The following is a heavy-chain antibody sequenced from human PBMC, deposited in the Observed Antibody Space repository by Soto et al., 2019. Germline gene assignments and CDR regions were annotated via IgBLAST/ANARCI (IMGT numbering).Heavy chain of an antibody. CDR2: IWYDGSNK. Sequence: PGGSLRLSCAASGFTFSSYGMHWVRQAPGKGLEWVAVIWYDGSNKYYADSVKGRFTISRDNSKNTLYLQMNSLRAEDTAVYYCARDLRAYDSSGPILYWGQGTLVTVSS. V-gene: IGHV3-33*01. CDR3: ARDLRAYDSSGPILY. J-gene: IGHJ4*02. CDR1: GFTFSSYG. D-gene: IGHD3-22*01.